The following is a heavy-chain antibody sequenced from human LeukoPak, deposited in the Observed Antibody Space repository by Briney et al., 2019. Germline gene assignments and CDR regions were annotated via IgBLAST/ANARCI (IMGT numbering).Heavy chain of an antibody. CDR1: GGSFRGYY. V-gene: IGHV4-34*01. J-gene: IGHJ4*02. CDR2: IDQSGSS. D-gene: IGHD4/OR15-4a*01. CDR3: ARGSFRGATDY. Sequence: SETLSLTCAVYGGSFRGYYWSWIRQSPGKGLEWIGEIDQSGSSDYNPSLKSRVTISVDTSKNQSSLKLTPVTAADTAVYYCARGSFRGATDYWGQGTLVTVSS.